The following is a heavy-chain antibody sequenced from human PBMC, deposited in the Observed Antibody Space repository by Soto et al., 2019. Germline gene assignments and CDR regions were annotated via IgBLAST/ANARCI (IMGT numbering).Heavy chain of an antibody. CDR3: VRDGTKTLRDWFDP. CDR2: IYATGTT. J-gene: IGHJ5*02. D-gene: IGHD1-1*01. CDR1: GASISGYY. Sequence: SETLSLTCTVSGASISGYYWSWIRKSAGKGLEWIGRIYATGTTDYNPSLKSRVMMSVDTSKKQFSLKLRSVTAADTAVYYCVRDGTKTLRDWFDPWGQGMSVTVSS. V-gene: IGHV4-4*07.